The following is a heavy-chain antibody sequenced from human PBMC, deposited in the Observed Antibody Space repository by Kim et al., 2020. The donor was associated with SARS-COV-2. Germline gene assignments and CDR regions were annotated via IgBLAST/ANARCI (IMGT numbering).Heavy chain of an antibody. CDR1: GFTFSSYA. Sequence: GGSLRLSCAASGFTFSSYAMHWVRQAPGKGLEWVGVISYDGSNKYYADSVKGRFTLSRDNSKNTLYLQMNSLRAEDTAVYYCARDGSLRYCSSTSCYPNWFDPCGQGTLVTVSS. CDR3: ARDGSLRYCSSTSCYPNWFDP. V-gene: IGHV3-30-3*01. J-gene: IGHJ5*02. CDR2: ISYDGSNK. D-gene: IGHD2-2*01.